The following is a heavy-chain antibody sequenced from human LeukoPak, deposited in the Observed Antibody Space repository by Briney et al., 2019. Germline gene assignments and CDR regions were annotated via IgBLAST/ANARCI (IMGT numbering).Heavy chain of an antibody. CDR2: IKQDGSEK. V-gene: IGHV3-7*01. D-gene: IGHD1-26*01. Sequence: GGSLRLSCAASGFTLSNYWMSWVRQAPGKGLEWVANIKQDGSEKYYVDSVKGRFTISRDNAKNSLYLQMNSLRSEDTAVYYCARDKIVGATHFDYWGQGTLVTVSS. J-gene: IGHJ4*02. CDR3: ARDKIVGATHFDY. CDR1: GFTLSNYW.